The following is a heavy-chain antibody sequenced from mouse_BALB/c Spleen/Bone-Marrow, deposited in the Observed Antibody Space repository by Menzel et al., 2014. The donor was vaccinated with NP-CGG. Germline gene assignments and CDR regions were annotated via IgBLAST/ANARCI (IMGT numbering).Heavy chain of an antibody. CDR1: GYTFTDYA. D-gene: IGHD2-14*01. CDR2: ISTSSGNT. CDR3: ARGDYRYDETMDY. V-gene: IGHV1S137*01. Sequence: VKLVESGPELVRPGVSVKISCKGSGYTFTDYAMHWVKRSHAKSLEWIGLISTSSGNTDYNQKFKGKATMTVDKSSSTAYIELARLTSEDSAIYYCARGDYRYDETMDYWGQGTSVTVSS. J-gene: IGHJ4*01.